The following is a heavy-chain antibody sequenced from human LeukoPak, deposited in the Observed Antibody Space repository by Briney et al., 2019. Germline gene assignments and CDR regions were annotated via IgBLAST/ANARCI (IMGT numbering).Heavy chain of an antibody. CDR1: GFTFSSYV. CDR2: ISYDGSNE. D-gene: IGHD1-26*01. J-gene: IGHJ4*02. Sequence: PGRSLRLSCAASGFTFSSYVMHWVRQAPGKGLEWVAIISYDGSNEYYADSVKGRFTISRDNSKNTLYLQMNSLRAADTAVYYCAKDLVGANGYWGQGTLVTVSS. CDR3: AKDLVGANGY. V-gene: IGHV3-30*04.